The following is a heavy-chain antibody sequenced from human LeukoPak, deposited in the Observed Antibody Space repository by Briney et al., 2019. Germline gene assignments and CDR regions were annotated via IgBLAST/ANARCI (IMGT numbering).Heavy chain of an antibody. Sequence: SETLSLTCTVSGGSISSYYWSWIRQPPGKGLEWIGYIYYSGSTNYNPSLKSRVAISVDTPKNQFSLKLSSVTAADTAVYYCARTPLAYCSGGSCQSRDGFDYWGQGTLVTVSS. J-gene: IGHJ4*02. CDR2: IYYSGST. CDR3: ARTPLAYCSGGSCQSRDGFDY. CDR1: GGSISSYY. D-gene: IGHD2-15*01. V-gene: IGHV4-59*01.